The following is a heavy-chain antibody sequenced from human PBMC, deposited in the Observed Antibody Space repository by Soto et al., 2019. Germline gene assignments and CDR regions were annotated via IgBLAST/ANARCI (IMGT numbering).Heavy chain of an antibody. CDR3: ARASVGLDTISYFDD. CDR2: INHSGST. D-gene: IGHD3-3*01. V-gene: IGHV4-34*01. J-gene: IGHJ4*02. CDR1: GGSFSGYY. Sequence: SETLSLTCAVYGGSFSGYYWSWIRQPPGKGLEWIGEINHSGSTNYNPSLKSRVTISVDTSKNHYSLRLTSVTAADTAVYFCARASVGLDTISYFDDWGQGKLVTVSS.